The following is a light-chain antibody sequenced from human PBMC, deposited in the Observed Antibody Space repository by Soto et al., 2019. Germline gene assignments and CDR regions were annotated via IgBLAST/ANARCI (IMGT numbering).Light chain of an antibody. CDR3: QQRSNWPPT. CDR2: DAS. Sequence: EIVLTQSPATLSLSPGERATLSCRASQSVSSYLAWYQQKPGQAPRLLIYDASNRATGIPARFSGSGSGTDFTLTIRSLEREDFAVYYCQQRSNWPPTFGQGTKVEIK. J-gene: IGKJ1*01. V-gene: IGKV3-11*01. CDR1: QSVSSY.